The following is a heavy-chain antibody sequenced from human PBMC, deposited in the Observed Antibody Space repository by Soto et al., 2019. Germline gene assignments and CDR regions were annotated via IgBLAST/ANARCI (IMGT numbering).Heavy chain of an antibody. CDR3: AREITYGGGSFSLGL. J-gene: IGHJ4*02. CDR2: INPNNGDT. V-gene: IGHV1-2*06. D-gene: IGHD3-10*01. Sequence: QVQLVQSGAEVEKPGASVKVSCKTSGYFFTSHYIHWVRLAPGRGLEWLGRINPNNGDTNSPQKFQGRVTMTSDTSINTAYMEMSGLRSDDAALYYCAREITYGGGSFSLGLWGQGTLVTVSS. CDR1: GYFFTSHY.